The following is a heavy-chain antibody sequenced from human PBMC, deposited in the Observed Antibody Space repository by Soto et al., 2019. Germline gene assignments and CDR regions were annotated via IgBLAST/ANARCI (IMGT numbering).Heavy chain of an antibody. CDR2: IIPIFGTA. V-gene: IGHV1-69*01. Sequence: QVQLVQSGAEVKKPGSSVKVSCKASGGTFSSYAISWVRQAPGQGLEWMGGIIPIFGTANYAQKFQGRVTITADESTSTAYMELSSLRSEDTAVYYCARRRLAVAGDGGGAFDIWGQGTMVTVSS. J-gene: IGHJ3*02. CDR3: ARRRLAVAGDGGGAFDI. D-gene: IGHD6-19*01. CDR1: GGTFSSYA.